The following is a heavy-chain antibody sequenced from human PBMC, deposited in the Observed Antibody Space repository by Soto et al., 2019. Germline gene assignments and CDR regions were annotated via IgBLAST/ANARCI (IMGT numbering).Heavy chain of an antibody. D-gene: IGHD3-9*01. CDR3: SNDTFGDKDL. J-gene: IGHJ6*02. V-gene: IGHV3-74*01. CDR2: VNPDGTIT. CDR1: GYTFSHYW. Sequence: PGGSLRLSCAASGYTFSHYWMHWVRQAPGKGLVWVSRVNPDGTITTYADSVKGRFTISRDNAKNTLYLQMNSLGVEDTALYYCSNDTFGDKDLWGQGTTVTV.